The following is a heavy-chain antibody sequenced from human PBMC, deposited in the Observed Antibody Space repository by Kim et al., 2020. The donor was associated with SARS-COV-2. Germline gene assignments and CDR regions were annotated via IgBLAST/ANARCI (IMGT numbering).Heavy chain of an antibody. J-gene: IGHJ3*02. Sequence: GGSLRLSCAASGFTFSNYWMSWVRQAPGKGLEWVANIREDGSEGYYVDSVKGRFTISRDNAKNALFLQMNNLRPEDAAVYYCARDLDGGPGKSTGAFDIWGQGTMVIVSS. CDR2: IREDGSEG. CDR1: GFTFSNYW. CDR3: ARDLDGGPGKSTGAFDI. V-gene: IGHV3-7*03. D-gene: IGHD1-1*01.